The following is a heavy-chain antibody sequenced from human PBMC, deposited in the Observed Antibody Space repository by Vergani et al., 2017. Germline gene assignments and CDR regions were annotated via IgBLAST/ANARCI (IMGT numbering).Heavy chain of an antibody. J-gene: IGHJ4*02. CDR2: IYHSGST. CDR3: ARDVGATFSHFDY. V-gene: IGHV4-38-2*02. CDR1: GYSISSGYY. Sequence: QVQLQESGPGLVKPSETLSLTCAVSGYSISSGYYWGWIRQPPGKGLEWIGSIYHSGSTYYNPSLKSRVTISVDTSKNQFSLKLSSVTAADTAVYYCARDVGATFSHFDYWGQGTLVTVSS. D-gene: IGHD1-26*01.